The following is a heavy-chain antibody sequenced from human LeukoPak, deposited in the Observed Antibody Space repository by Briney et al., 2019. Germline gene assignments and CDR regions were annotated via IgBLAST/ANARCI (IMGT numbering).Heavy chain of an antibody. D-gene: IGHD1-26*01. J-gene: IGHJ4*02. CDR1: GFTFSTYV. V-gene: IGHV3-64*04. CDR3: ARDSYSTNRPFDY. CDR2: ISSNGDNT. Sequence: GGSLRLSCSVSGFTFSTYVMHWVRQAPGKGLEYVSAISSNGDNTYYADSVKGRFTISRDNSKNTLYLQMSSLRSDDTAVYYCARDSYSTNRPFDYWGQGTLVTVSS.